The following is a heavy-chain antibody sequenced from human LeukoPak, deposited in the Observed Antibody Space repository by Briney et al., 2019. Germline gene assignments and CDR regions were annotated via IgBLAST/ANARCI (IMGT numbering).Heavy chain of an antibody. Sequence: PGGSLRLSCAASGFTFSSYGMHWVRQAPGKGLEWVAFIRYDGSNKYYADSVKGRFTISRDNSKNTLYLQMNSLRAEDTAVYYCAKDFRAMVRGVIGGDWFDPWGQGTLVTVSS. J-gene: IGHJ5*02. CDR1: GFTFSSYG. D-gene: IGHD3-10*01. V-gene: IGHV3-30*02. CDR3: AKDFRAMVRGVIGGDWFDP. CDR2: IRYDGSNK.